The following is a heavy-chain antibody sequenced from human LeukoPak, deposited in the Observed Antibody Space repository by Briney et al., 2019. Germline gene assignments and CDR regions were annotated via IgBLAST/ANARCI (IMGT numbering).Heavy chain of an antibody. J-gene: IGHJ4*02. CDR3: ARRELSSNIDY. Sequence: GRSLRLSCAASGFTFSSYAMHWVRQAPGKGLEWVAVISYDGSNKYYADSVKGRFTISRDNSKNTLYLQMNSLRAEDTAVYYCARRELSSNIDYWGQGTLATVSS. D-gene: IGHD3-16*02. V-gene: IGHV3-30*04. CDR1: GFTFSSYA. CDR2: ISYDGSNK.